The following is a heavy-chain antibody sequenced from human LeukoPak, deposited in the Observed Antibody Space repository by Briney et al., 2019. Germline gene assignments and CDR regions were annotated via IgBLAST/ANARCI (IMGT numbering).Heavy chain of an antibody. CDR2: ISSSGSTI. D-gene: IGHD4-23*01. Sequence: GGSLRLSCAASGFTFSSYEMNWVRQAPGRGLEWVSYISSSGSTIYYADSVKGRFTISRGNAKNSLYLQMNSLRAEDTAVYYCAREDDYGGFSYWGQGTLVTVSS. CDR1: GFTFSSYE. V-gene: IGHV3-48*03. J-gene: IGHJ4*02. CDR3: AREDDYGGFSY.